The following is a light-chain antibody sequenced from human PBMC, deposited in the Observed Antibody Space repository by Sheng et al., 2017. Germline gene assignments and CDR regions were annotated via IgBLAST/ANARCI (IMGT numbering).Light chain of an antibody. Sequence: DFVMTQSPDSLAVSLGERATINYKSSQSLLYSSDNKNYLVWYQQKPGQPPKLLIYWASTRESGVPDRFSGSGSGTDFTLSINSLQAEDVAVYYCQQYYTTPYSFGQGTKLEIK. CDR2: WAS. CDR3: QQYYTTPYS. V-gene: IGKV4-1*01. J-gene: IGKJ2*03. CDR1: QSLLYSSDNKNY.